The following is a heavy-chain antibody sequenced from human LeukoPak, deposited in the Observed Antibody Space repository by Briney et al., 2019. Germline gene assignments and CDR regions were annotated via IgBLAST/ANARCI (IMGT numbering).Heavy chain of an antibody. Sequence: GTSLRLSCAASGFIFDDYAMHWVRQAPGKGLEWVSGISWNSAIVVYADSVKGRFTISRDNAKNSLYLQMSSLRADDTAVYYCATEGAYTTSSPPAYWGQGTRVTVSS. V-gene: IGHV3-9*01. CDR3: ATEGAYTTSSPPAY. CDR1: GFIFDDYA. J-gene: IGHJ4*02. D-gene: IGHD3-16*01. CDR2: ISWNSAIV.